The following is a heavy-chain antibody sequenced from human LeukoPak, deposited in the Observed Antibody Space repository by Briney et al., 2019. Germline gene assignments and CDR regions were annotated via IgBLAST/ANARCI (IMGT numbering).Heavy chain of an antibody. CDR3: TRGRGDDGYNYFDY. J-gene: IGHJ4*02. Sequence: PEGSLRLSCAASGLTFSTYSMNWVRRAPGKGLEWVSYIRSSSSIIYYADSVKGRFTISRDNAKNSLYLQMHSLRDEDTAVYYCTRGRGDDGYNYFDYWGQGTLVTVSS. V-gene: IGHV3-48*02. D-gene: IGHD5-24*01. CDR1: GLTFSTYS. CDR2: IRSSSSII.